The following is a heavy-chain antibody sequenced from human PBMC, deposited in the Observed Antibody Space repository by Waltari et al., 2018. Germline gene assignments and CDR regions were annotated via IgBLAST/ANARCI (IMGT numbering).Heavy chain of an antibody. Sequence: LVQSGSEVIKPGASVKVSCKVSRDAITEHYIHWVRQAPGQGLEWMGVRNPNGGAKNYARNFRGRITVTWDTSATTSSMGLSGLRSDDTAVYYCAREYCGGDCRLFDYWGQGTLVTVSS. CDR1: RDAITEHY. J-gene: IGHJ4*01. CDR2: RNPNGGAK. V-gene: IGHV1-2*02. CDR3: AREYCGGDCRLFDY. D-gene: IGHD2-21*02.